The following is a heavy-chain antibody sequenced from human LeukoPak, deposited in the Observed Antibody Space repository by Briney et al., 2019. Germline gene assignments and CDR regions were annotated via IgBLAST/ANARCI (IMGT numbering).Heavy chain of an antibody. J-gene: IGHJ6*03. CDR2: ISAYNGNT. CDR1: GYTFTSYG. Sequence: ASVKVSCKASGYTFTSYGISWVRQAPGQGLEWMGWISAYNGNTNYAQKLQGRVTMTTDTSTSTAYMELRSLRSDDTAVYYCASDKTTVTGYYMDVWGKGTTVTVSS. D-gene: IGHD4-17*01. CDR3: ASDKTTVTGYYMDV. V-gene: IGHV1-18*01.